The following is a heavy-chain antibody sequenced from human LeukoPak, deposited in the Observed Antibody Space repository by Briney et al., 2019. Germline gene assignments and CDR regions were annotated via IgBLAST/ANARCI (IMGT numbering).Heavy chain of an antibody. J-gene: IGHJ3*02. D-gene: IGHD2-21*02. CDR3: ARGADSYCGGDCYIDAFDI. CDR2: IYSGGST. Sequence: PGGSLRLSYAASGFTVSSNYMRWVRQAPGKGLEWVSLIYSGGSTYYADSVKGRFTISRDNSKNTLYLQMNSLRAEDTAVYYCARGADSYCGGDCYIDAFDIWGQGTMVTVSS. CDR1: GFTVSSNY. V-gene: IGHV3-66*02.